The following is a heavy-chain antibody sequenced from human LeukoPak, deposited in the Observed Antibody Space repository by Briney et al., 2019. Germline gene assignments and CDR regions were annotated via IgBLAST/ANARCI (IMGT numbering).Heavy chain of an antibody. V-gene: IGHV1-69*02. CDR3: ASTVDYYGSGRRTTPNNWFDP. CDR1: GGTFSSYT. D-gene: IGHD3-10*01. Sequence: WASVKVSCKASGGTFSSYTISWVRQAPGQGLEWMGRIIPILGIANYAQKFQGRVTITADKSTSTAYMELSSLRSEDTAVYYCASTVDYYGSGRRTTPNNWFDPCGQGTLVTVSS. CDR2: IIPILGIA. J-gene: IGHJ5*02.